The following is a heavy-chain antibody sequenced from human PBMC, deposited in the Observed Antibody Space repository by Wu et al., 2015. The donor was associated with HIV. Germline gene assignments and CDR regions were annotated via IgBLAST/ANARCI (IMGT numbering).Heavy chain of an antibody. Sequence: QVHLVQFGGEVKKPGSSVKVSCKASGDIFSKYAINWVRQAPGQGLEWMGGVTPMFGTTNYAQKFQGRVTITSDVCTSTAYMEMSSLRSEDTAIYYCARELEDPAIMVRAGFDPWGQGTLVTVSS. CDR3: ARELEDPAIMVRAGFDP. J-gene: IGHJ5*02. CDR2: VTPMFGTT. V-gene: IGHV1-69*05. CDR1: GDIFSKYA. D-gene: IGHD3-10*01.